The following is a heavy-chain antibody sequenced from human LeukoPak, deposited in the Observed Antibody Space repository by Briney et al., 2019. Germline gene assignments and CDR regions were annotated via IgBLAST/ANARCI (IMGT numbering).Heavy chain of an antibody. D-gene: IGHD6-6*01. Sequence: SVKVSCKASGYTFTGYYMHWVRQAPGEGLEWMGWINPNSGDANYAQKFQGRVTMTRDTSINTAYMVVTRLTSDDTAMYYCAKVGSSSTTWRCDFWGQGTLVTVSS. CDR1: GYTFTGYY. CDR2: INPNSGDA. J-gene: IGHJ4*02. CDR3: AKVGSSSTTWRCDF. V-gene: IGHV1-2*02.